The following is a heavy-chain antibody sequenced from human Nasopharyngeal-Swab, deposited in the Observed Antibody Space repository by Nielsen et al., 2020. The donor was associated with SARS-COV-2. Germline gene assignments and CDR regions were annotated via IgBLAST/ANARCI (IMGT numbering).Heavy chain of an antibody. CDR2: ISYDGSNK. CDR1: GFTFSSYG. V-gene: IGHV3-30*18. CDR3: AKGWPRHLVYYGMDV. Sequence: GESLKISCAASGFTFSSYGMHWVRQAPGKGLEWVAVISYDGSNKYYADSVKGRFTISRDNSKITLYLQMNSLRAEDTAVYYCAKGWPRHLVYYGMDVWGQGTTVTVSS. D-gene: IGHD5-12*01. J-gene: IGHJ6*02.